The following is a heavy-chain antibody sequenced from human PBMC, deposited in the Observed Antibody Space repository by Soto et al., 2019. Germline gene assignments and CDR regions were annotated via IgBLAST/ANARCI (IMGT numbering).Heavy chain of an antibody. J-gene: IGHJ3*01. CDR3: AHRVAEESWCNSASCFLIAFDV. Sequence: GGSLRLSCAASGFTFSNAWINWVRQAPGKGLEWVGRIKSKTDGGTTDFAAPVKGRFAISRDDSKDMVYLQMDSLRAEDTAIYYCAHRVAEESWCNSASCFLIAFDVWGQGTMVTVSS. V-gene: IGHV3-15*07. D-gene: IGHD2-2*01. CDR2: IKSKTDGGTT. CDR1: GFTFSNAW.